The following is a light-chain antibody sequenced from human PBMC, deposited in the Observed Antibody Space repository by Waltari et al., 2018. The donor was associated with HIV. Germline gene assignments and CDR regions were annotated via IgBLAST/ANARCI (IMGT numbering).Light chain of an antibody. Sequence: SYVLTQPHSVSVAPGQTARITCGGYNIGDKGGHWYQQKPGQAPLLVVYDDRHRPSGIPGRFSGSNSENTATLTISRVEAGDEADYYCQVWESSGDHPVFGGGTKLTVL. CDR1: NIGDKG. CDR3: QVWESSGDHPV. V-gene: IGLV3-21*02. CDR2: DDR. J-gene: IGLJ2*01.